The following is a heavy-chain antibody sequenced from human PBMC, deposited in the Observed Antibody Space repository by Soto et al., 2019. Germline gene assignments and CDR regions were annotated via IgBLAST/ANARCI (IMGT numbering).Heavy chain of an antibody. CDR3: ARVYSPTRNSHNYYPYLDC. CDR2: IYTSGST. J-gene: IGHJ4*02. V-gene: IGHV4-4*07. Sequence: SETLSLTCTVSGGSISSYCCNWIRQPAGRGREGIGRIYTSGSTNYNPSLKSRVTMSVDTSKIQFSLKLSSVTAADTAVYFCARVYSPTRNSHNYYPYLDCWGQGTVVTV. D-gene: IGHD3-22*01. CDR1: GGSISSYC.